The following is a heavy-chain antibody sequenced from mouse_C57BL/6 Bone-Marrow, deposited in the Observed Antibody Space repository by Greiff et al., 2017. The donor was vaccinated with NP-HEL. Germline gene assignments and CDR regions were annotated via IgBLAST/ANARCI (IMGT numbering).Heavy chain of an antibody. V-gene: IGHV1-82*01. CDR2: IYPGDGDT. Sequence: QVQLQQSGPELVKPGASVKISCKASGYAFSSSWMNWVKQRPGKGLEWIGRIYPGDGDTNYNGKFKGKATLTADKSSSTAYMQLSSLTSEDSAVYFCARREDYYGSSSGAMDYWGQGTSVTVSS. J-gene: IGHJ4*01. D-gene: IGHD1-1*01. CDR3: ARREDYYGSSSGAMDY. CDR1: GYAFSSSW.